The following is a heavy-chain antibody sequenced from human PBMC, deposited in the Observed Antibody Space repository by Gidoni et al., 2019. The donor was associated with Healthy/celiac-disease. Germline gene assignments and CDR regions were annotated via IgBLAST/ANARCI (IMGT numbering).Heavy chain of an antibody. V-gene: IGHV1-2*02. D-gene: IGHD6-13*01. J-gene: IGHJ4*02. Sequence: QVQLVQSGAEVKKPGASVKVSCKASGYTFTGNYMHWVRQAPGQGVEWMGWINPNSGGTNYAQKFQGRVTITRDTSISTAYMELSRLRSDDTAVYYCAREYSSNSLYYFDYWGQGTLVTVSS. CDR1: GYTFTGNY. CDR3: AREYSSNSLYYFDY. CDR2: INPNSGGT.